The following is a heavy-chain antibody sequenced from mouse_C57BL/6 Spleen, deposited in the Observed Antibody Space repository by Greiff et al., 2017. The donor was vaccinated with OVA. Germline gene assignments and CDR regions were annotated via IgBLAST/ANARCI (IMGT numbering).Heavy chain of an antibody. D-gene: IGHD1-1*01. V-gene: IGHV1-81*01. CDR1: GYTFTSYG. CDR2: IYPRSGNT. CDR3: AREEYYGSSLYFDV. J-gene: IGHJ1*03. Sequence: QVQLQQSGAELARPGASVKLSCKASGYTFTSYGISWVKQRTGQGLEWIGEIYPRSGNTYYNEKFKGKATLTADKSSSTAYMELRSLTSEDSAVYFCAREEYYGSSLYFDVWGTGTTVTVSS.